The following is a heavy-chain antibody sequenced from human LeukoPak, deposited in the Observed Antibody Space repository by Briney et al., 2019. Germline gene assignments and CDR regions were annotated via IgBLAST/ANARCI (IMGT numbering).Heavy chain of an antibody. D-gene: IGHD3-22*01. V-gene: IGHV3-33*01. J-gene: IGHJ4*02. CDR2: IWYDGSNK. Sequence: GGSLRLSCAASGFTFSSYGMHWVRQAPGKGLEWVAVIWYDGSNKYYADSVKGRSTISRDNSKNTLYLQMNSLRAEDTAVYYCASTENYYDSRALGYWGQGTLVTVSS. CDR3: ASTENYYDSRALGY. CDR1: GFTFSSYG.